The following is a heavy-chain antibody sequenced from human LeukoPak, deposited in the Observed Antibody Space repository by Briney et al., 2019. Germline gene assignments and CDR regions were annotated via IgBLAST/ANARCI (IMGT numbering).Heavy chain of an antibody. Sequence: GASVKVSCKASGGTVSSYTINWVRQAPGQGLEWMGAIIPMFGTAIYAQKFQGRVTITRDESTSTAYMELSSLNSEDTAVYFCARGRNWADAFDVWGQGTMVTASS. J-gene: IGHJ3*01. D-gene: IGHD7-27*01. V-gene: IGHV1-69*05. CDR1: GGTVSSYT. CDR3: ARGRNWADAFDV. CDR2: IIPMFGTA.